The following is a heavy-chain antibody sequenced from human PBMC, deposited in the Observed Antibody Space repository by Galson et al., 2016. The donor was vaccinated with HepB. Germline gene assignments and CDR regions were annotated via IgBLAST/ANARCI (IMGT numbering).Heavy chain of an antibody. V-gene: IGHV3-30*18. CDR2: DSMDGRRK. CDR1: GFLFRSHG. Sequence: SLRLSCAGSGFLFRSHGMHWVRQAPGKGLEWVAADSMDGRRKFYSDSVKGRFTISRDNSNNMLFLQMDSLRPDDTAVYYCAKRHEYCPPVGCSVDYWGQGTLVSVSS. CDR3: AKRHEYCPPVGCSVDY. D-gene: IGHD2/OR15-2a*01. J-gene: IGHJ4*02.